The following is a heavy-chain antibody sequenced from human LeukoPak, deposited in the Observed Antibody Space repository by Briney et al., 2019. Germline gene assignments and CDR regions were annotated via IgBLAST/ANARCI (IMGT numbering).Heavy chain of an antibody. CDR1: GFTFSNAW. D-gene: IGHD6-19*01. CDR3: TTETYQFSSGWSFDY. CDR2: IKSKTDAGTT. Sequence: GGSLRFSCAASGFTFSNAWMNWVRQAPGKGLEWVGRIKSKTDAGTTDYAAPVKGRFTISRDDSKNTLYLQMNSLKTEDTAVYYCTTETYQFSSGWSFDYWGQGTLVTVSS. J-gene: IGHJ4*02. V-gene: IGHV3-15*01.